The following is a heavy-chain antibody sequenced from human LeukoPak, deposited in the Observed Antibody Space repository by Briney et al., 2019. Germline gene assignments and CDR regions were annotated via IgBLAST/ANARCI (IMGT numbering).Heavy chain of an antibody. D-gene: IGHD3-10*01. CDR1: GGSFSGYY. CDR2: INHSGST. V-gene: IGHV4-34*01. CDR3: ARFGGSGSYHHFVY. Sequence: SETLSLTCAVYGGSFSGYYWSWIRQPPGKGLEWIGEINHSGSTNYNPSLKSRVTISVDTSKNQFSLKLSSVTAADTAVYYCARFGGSGSYHHFVYWGQGTLDTVSS. J-gene: IGHJ4*02.